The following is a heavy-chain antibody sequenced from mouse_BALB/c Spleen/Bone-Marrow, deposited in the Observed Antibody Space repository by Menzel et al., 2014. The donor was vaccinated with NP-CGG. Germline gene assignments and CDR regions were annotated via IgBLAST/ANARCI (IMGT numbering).Heavy chain of an antibody. CDR1: GYTFTSHW. Sequence: QVQLKDSGAELAKPGASVKMSCKASGYTFTSHWMYWIKQRPGQGLEWIGYINPSTGYTEYNQKFKDKATLTADKSSNTAYMQLSSLTSEDSAVYYCARKGYGNYHYYAMGYWGQGTSVTVSS. CDR3: ARKGYGNYHYYAMGY. D-gene: IGHD2-1*01. V-gene: IGHV1-7*01. CDR2: INPSTGYT. J-gene: IGHJ4*01.